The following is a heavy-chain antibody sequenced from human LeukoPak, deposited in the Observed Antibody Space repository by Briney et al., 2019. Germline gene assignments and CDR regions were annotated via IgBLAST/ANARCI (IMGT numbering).Heavy chain of an antibody. J-gene: IGHJ4*02. D-gene: IGHD3-22*01. V-gene: IGHV1-18*01. CDR3: AREGYGDSSPND. Sequence: ASVKVSCKASGYTFTNYAIGWVRQAPGQGLEWMGWISPYNGNTNYAQRFQGRVTMTTDTSTSTAYMELRSLRSDDTAVYYCAREGYGDSSPNDWGQGTLVTVSS. CDR1: GYTFTNYA. CDR2: ISPYNGNT.